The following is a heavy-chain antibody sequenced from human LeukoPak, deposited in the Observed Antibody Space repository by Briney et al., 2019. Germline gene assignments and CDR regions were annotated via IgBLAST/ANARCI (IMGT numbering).Heavy chain of an antibody. Sequence: GASVKVSCKASGYTFTSYAMNWVRQAPGQGLEWMGWINTNTGNPTYAQGFTGRFVFSLDTSVGTAYLQISGLKAEDTAVYYCARVDTAMVGLLYQDFFDFWGQGTLVTVSS. J-gene: IGHJ4*02. D-gene: IGHD5-18*01. V-gene: IGHV7-4-1*02. CDR2: INTNTGNP. CDR3: ARVDTAMVGLLYQDFFDF. CDR1: GYTFTSYA.